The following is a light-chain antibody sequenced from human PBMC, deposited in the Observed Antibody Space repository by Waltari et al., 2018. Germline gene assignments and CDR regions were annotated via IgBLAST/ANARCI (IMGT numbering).Light chain of an antibody. CDR2: KNS. V-gene: IGLV3-9*01. J-gene: IGLJ1*01. Sequence: SYELTQPLSVSVALGQTATITCGGSDIGSRNVNWYQQKPAQAPVLVIYKNSHRPSGIPERVSASNSGSMATLTISRAQAGDEADYYCQVRRSSTYAFAAGTHVTVL. CDR1: DIGSRN. CDR3: QVRRSSTYA.